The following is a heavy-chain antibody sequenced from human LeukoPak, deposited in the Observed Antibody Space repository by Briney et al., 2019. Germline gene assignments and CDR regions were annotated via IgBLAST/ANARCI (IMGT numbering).Heavy chain of an antibody. CDR2: IYPADSDI. D-gene: IGHD6-25*01. CDR1: GYRFTSYW. Sequence: ESLKISCKGSGYRFTSYWIGWVRQIPGKGLEWMAIIYPADSDIRYSPSFQGQVTISADKSISTAYLQWSSLKASDTAMYYCARSLTAAAGDYWGQGTLVTVSS. V-gene: IGHV5-51*01. J-gene: IGHJ4*02. CDR3: ARSLTAAAGDY.